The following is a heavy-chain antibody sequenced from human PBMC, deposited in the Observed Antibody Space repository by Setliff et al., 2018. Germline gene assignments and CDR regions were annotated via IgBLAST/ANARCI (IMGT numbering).Heavy chain of an antibody. CDR1: GFTFSSYS. D-gene: IGHD3-10*01. V-gene: IGHV3-21*01. J-gene: IGHJ6*03. CDR3: AREGKEGFGELPDYYYYYMDV. CDR2: ISSSSSYI. Sequence: GGSLRLSCAASGFTFSSYSMNWVRQAPGKGLEWVSSISSSSSYIYYADSVKGRFTISRDNAKNSLYLQMNSLRDEDTAVYYCAREGKEGFGELPDYYYYYMDVWGKGTTVTVSS.